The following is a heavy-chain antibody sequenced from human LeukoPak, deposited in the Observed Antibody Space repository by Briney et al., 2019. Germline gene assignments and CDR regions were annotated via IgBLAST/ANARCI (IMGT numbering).Heavy chain of an antibody. V-gene: IGHV4-38-2*02. Sequence: PSETLSLTCTVSGYSISSGYYWGWIRQPPGKGLEYIGSIYHSGNTYDNPSLKSRVTISVDTSKNQISLKLSSVTAADTAVYYCARETKWELPFDYWGQGTLVTVSS. J-gene: IGHJ4*02. CDR1: GYSISSGYY. D-gene: IGHD1-26*01. CDR2: IYHSGNT. CDR3: ARETKWELPFDY.